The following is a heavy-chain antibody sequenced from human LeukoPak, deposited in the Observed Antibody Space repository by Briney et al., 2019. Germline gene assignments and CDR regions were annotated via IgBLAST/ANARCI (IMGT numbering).Heavy chain of an antibody. Sequence: VASVKVSCKASGGTFSSYAISWVRQAPGQGLEWMGGIIPIFGTANYAQKFQGRVTITADESTSTAYMELSSLRSEDTAVYYCARTPVTKYYFDYWGQGTLVTVSS. CDR2: IIPIFGTA. D-gene: IGHD4-17*01. V-gene: IGHV1-69*01. J-gene: IGHJ4*02. CDR3: ARTPVTKYYFDY. CDR1: GGTFSSYA.